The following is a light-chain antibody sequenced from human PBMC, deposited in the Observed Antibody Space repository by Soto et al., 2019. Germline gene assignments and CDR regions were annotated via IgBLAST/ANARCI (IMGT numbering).Light chain of an antibody. CDR1: QGISNR. Sequence: VIWVTQSPSSLSASTGDRVTISCRVSQGISNRLAWYQQKPGKAPELLISAASTLKGGVPSRFSGGGSGTDFTLTIGCLQSEDFATYYCQQYYNFPWTFGQGTKVEIK. CDR2: AAS. CDR3: QQYYNFPWT. J-gene: IGKJ1*01. V-gene: IGKV1D-8*03.